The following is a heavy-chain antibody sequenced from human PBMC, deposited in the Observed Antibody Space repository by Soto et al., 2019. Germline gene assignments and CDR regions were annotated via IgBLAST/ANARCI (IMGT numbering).Heavy chain of an antibody. CDR1: GGTFSSYA. J-gene: IGHJ6*02. CDR3: ARDIVATITISPRMEYYYYGMDV. D-gene: IGHD5-12*01. Sequence: QVQLVPSGAEVKKPGSSVKVSCKASGGTFSSYAISWVRQAPGQGLEWMGGLIPIFGTANYAQKFQGRVTITADESTSTAYMELSSLRSEDTAVYYCARDIVATITISPRMEYYYYGMDVWGQGTTVTVSS. CDR2: LIPIFGTA. V-gene: IGHV1-69*01.